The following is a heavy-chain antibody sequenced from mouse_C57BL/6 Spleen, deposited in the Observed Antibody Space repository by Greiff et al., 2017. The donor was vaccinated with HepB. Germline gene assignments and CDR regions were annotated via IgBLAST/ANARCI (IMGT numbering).Heavy chain of an antibody. D-gene: IGHD2-1*01. CDR2: INPSNGGT. J-gene: IGHJ2*01. CDR1: GYTFTSYW. CDR3: ARCEIYYGLFDY. V-gene: IGHV1-53*01. Sequence: VKLQQPGTELVKPGASVKLSCKASGYTFTSYWMHWVKQRPGQGLEWIGNINPSNGGTNYNEKFKSKATLTVDKSSSTAYMQLSSLTSEDSAVYYCARCEIYYGLFDYWGQGTTLTVSS.